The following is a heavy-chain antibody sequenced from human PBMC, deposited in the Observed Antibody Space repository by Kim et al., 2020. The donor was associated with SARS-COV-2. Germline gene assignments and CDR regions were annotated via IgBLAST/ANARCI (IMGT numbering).Heavy chain of an antibody. V-gene: IGHV3-66*01. Sequence: GGSLRLSCAASGYTVTYSYMGWVRQAPGKGLEWVSFIYSGGNTIYADSVKGRLIISRDHSKNTLYLQMNSLRAEDTAVYYCATVVFYYDAGYFKHWGQGTRVIVSS. CDR1: GYTVTYSY. J-gene: IGHJ1*01. D-gene: IGHD3-22*01. CDR3: ATVVFYYDAGYFKH. CDR2: IYSGGNT.